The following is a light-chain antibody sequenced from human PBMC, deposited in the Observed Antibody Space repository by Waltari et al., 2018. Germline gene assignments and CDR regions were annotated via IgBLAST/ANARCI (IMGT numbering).Light chain of an antibody. CDR1: SSDVGGYNC. Sequence: QSALTQPPSASGSPGQSVTISCPGTSSDVGGYNCFSWYQQRPGKAPKLMIYDVSKRPSGVPDRFSGSKSGNTAYLTVSGLQAEDEADYYCNSYAGSNSVLFGAGTKLTVL. J-gene: IGLJ2*01. CDR2: DVS. V-gene: IGLV2-8*01. CDR3: NSYAGSNSVL.